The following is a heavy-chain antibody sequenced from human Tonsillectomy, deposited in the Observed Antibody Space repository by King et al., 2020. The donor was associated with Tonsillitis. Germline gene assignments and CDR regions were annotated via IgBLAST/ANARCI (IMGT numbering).Heavy chain of an antibody. CDR3: ARYDSTGAGAFDI. Sequence: QLVQSGAEVKKPGESLKISCKGSGYSFTRYWIVWVRQMPGKGLEWMGIIYPGDSETRYSPSFQGQVTISADKSISTAFLQLSRLKASDSAIYYCARYDSTGAGAFDIWGQGTMVTVSS. CDR2: IYPGDSET. D-gene: IGHD3-22*01. J-gene: IGHJ3*02. CDR1: GYSFTRYW. V-gene: IGHV5-51*01.